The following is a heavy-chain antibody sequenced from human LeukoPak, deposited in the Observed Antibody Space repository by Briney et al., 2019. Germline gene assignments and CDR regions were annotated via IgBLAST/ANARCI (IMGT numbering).Heavy chain of an antibody. D-gene: IGHD5-24*01. Sequence: SGTLSLTCVVSGVSISSSNWWSWVRQPPEQGLEWIGEISHDGSTNYNPSLKSRVTISVGKSNNHFSLKLTSVTAADTAMYYCARGDNYVFDVWGRGTLVSVSS. CDR1: GVSISSSNW. J-gene: IGHJ2*01. CDR2: ISHDGST. V-gene: IGHV4-4*02. CDR3: ARGDNYVFDV.